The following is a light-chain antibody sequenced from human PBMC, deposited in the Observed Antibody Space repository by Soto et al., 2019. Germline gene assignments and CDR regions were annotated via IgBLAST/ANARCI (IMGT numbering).Light chain of an antibody. V-gene: IGKV1-39*01. Sequence: DIQMSKSPSSLSASVGDRVTITCRASQSISTYLNWYQQKPGKAPKLLIYAASSLQSGGPSRFTGSDSGTDFTPPISSLQPEDFAAYFGPQPYSPPQITFAQGTVLEIK. CDR3: PQPYSPPQIT. J-gene: IGKJ5*01. CDR2: AAS. CDR1: QSISTY.